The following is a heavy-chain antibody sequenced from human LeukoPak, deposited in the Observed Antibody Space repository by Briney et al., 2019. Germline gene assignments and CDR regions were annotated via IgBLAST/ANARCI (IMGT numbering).Heavy chain of an antibody. CDR1: GFTICANF. CDR2: MYSVGST. V-gene: IGHV3-66*01. J-gene: IGHJ4*02. CDR3: ARDLSGYSYGFGGDL. Sequence: GGSLRLSCAASGFTICANFMSWVRQAPGKGVEWVSIMYSVGSTFYADSVKGRFTISRDPSKNSLDLQMDSLRVDDTAVYYCARDLSGYSYGFGGDLWGQGTLVTVSS. D-gene: IGHD5-18*01.